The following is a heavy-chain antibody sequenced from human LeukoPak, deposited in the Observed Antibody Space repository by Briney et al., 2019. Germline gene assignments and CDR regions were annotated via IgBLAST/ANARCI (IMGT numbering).Heavy chain of an antibody. V-gene: IGHV3-30*01. Sequence: GGSLRLSCAASGFTFRSYALHWVRQAPGKGLEWVAAISHDGSNKYHADSVKGRYTISRDNSKNTVYLQMNSLRAEDTAVYFCAGSPKYSSSWFEYFQHWGQGTLVTVSS. J-gene: IGHJ1*01. CDR3: AGSPKYSSSWFEYFQH. CDR2: ISHDGSNK. D-gene: IGHD6-13*01. CDR1: GFTFRSYA.